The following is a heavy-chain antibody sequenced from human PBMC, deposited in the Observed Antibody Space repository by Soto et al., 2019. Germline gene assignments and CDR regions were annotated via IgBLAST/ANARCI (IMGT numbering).Heavy chain of an antibody. D-gene: IGHD3-3*01. CDR3: ARGGVSTRTFDY. Sequence: PGESLKISCKGSVYNFAGYWIAWVRQIPGKGLELMGIIYPSDSDTRYRPSFQGQVTISADKSISSAYLQWSSLRASDTAMYYCARGGVSTRTFDYWGQGTPVTVSS. J-gene: IGHJ4*02. V-gene: IGHV5-51*01. CDR1: VYNFAGYW. CDR2: IYPSDSDT.